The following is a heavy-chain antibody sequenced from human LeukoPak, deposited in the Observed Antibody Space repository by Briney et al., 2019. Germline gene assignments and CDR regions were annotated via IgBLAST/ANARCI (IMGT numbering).Heavy chain of an antibody. V-gene: IGHV4-59*08. CDR1: GGSISSYY. CDR3: ARGGNYYDSSGYYLEGVWFDP. J-gene: IGHJ5*02. D-gene: IGHD3-22*01. CDR2: IYYSGST. Sequence: SETLSLTCTVSGGSISSYYWSWIRQPPGKGLEWIGYIYYSGSTNYNPSLKSRVTISVDTSKNQFSLKLSSVTAADTAVYYCARGGNYYDSSGYYLEGVWFDPWGQGTLVTVSS.